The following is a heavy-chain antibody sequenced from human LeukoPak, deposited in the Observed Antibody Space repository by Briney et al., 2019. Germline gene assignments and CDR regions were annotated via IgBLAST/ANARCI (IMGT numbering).Heavy chain of an antibody. CDR1: RFTFSSYW. Sequence: VGSLRLSCAASRFTFSSYWMSWVRPAPGKGLEWVGDIKQDGSEKYYVDSVKGRFTISRANAKNSLYLQMNSLRAEDTAVYYCARVGGGLLWLGELWDFDYWGQGTLVTVSS. D-gene: IGHD3-10*01. V-gene: IGHV3-7*01. CDR2: IKQDGSEK. CDR3: ARVGGGLLWLGELWDFDY. J-gene: IGHJ4*02.